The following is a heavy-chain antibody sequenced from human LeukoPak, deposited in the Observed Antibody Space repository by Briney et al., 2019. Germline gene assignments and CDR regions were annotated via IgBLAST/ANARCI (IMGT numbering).Heavy chain of an antibody. J-gene: IGHJ4*02. CDR2: ISGSGGST. CDR1: GFTFSTYA. CDR3: ATRSDRFDY. D-gene: IGHD6-19*01. Sequence: GGSLRLSCAASGFTFSTYAMSWVRQAPGKGLEWVSSISGSGGSTFYADSVKGRFTISRDNSKNTLYLQMNSLRAEDTAVYYCATRSDRFDYWGQGAQVTVSS. V-gene: IGHV3-23*01.